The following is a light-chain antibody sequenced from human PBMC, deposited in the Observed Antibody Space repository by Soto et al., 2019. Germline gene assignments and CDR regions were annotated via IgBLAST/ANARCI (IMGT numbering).Light chain of an antibody. V-gene: IGKV3-15*01. CDR2: GES. CDR1: QSVSSN. CDR3: QQYNNWPLT. J-gene: IGKJ4*01. Sequence: EIVMTQSPATLSVSPGERATLSCRASQSVSSNLAWYQQKPGQAPRLLIYGESTRATGIPDRFSGSGSGTELTLTISRLQSEDFAVYYCQQYNNWPLTFGGGTKVDIK.